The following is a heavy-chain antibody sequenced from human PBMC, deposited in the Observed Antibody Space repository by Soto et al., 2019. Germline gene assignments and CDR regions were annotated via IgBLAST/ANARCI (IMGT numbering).Heavy chain of an antibody. D-gene: IGHD6-19*01. CDR1: GGSISHGDYY. Sequence: PSETLSLTCTVSGGSISHGDYYWSWIRQPPGRGLEWIGYIYHSGTTYYNPSLKSRVTISVDTSKNQFSLKLTFMTAADTAVYYCASMTSEGWLDYFDYWGQGTLVTVSS. V-gene: IGHV4-30-4*01. CDR3: ASMTSEGWLDYFDY. CDR2: IYHSGTT. J-gene: IGHJ4*02.